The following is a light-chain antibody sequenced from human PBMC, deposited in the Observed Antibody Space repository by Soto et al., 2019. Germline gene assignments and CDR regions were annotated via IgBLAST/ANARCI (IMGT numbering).Light chain of an antibody. V-gene: IGKV1-33*01. CDR3: QQYDNLIT. CDR1: RDISNY. Sequence: GDRVTITCQASRDISNYLNWYQQKPGKAPKLLIYDASNLETGVPSRFSGSGSGIDFTFTISSLQPEDIATYYCQQYDNLITFGQGTRLEIK. CDR2: DAS. J-gene: IGKJ5*01.